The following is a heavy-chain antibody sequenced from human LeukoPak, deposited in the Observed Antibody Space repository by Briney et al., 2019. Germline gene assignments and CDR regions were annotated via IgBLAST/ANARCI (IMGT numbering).Heavy chain of an antibody. CDR2: IYYSGST. J-gene: IGHJ4*02. CDR1: GGSISSYY. CDR3: ASLRERSYYARGFDY. V-gene: IGHV4-39*01. D-gene: IGHD1-26*01. Sequence: SETLYLTCTVSGGSISSYYWGWIRQPPGKGLEWIGSIYYSGSTYYKSSLKSRVTVSVGTSKNQFSLKLSSVTAADTAVYYCASLRERSYYARGFDYWGQGTLVTVSS.